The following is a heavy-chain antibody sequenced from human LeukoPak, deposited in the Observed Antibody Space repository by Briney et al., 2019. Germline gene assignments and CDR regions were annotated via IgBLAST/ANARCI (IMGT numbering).Heavy chain of an antibody. J-gene: IGHJ4*02. D-gene: IGHD6-6*01. V-gene: IGHV1-2*06. CDR1: GYTFTCYY. Sequence: ASVKVXCKASGYTFTCYYMHWVRQAPGQGLEWMGRINPNSGGTNYAQKFQGRVTMTRDTSISTAYMELSRLRSDDTAVYYCARVRQQFVAGVDYWGQGTLVTVSS. CDR3: ARVRQQFVAGVDY. CDR2: INPNSGGT.